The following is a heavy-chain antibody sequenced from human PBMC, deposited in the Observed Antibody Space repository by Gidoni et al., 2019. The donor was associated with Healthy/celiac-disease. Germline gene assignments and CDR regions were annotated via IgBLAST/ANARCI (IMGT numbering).Heavy chain of an antibody. D-gene: IGHD3-22*01. V-gene: IGHV3-15*01. Sequence: EVQLVESGGGLVKPGGSLRLSCAASGFTFSNAWMSWVRQAPGKGLEWVGRIKSKTDGGTTDYAAPVKGRFTISRDDSKNTLYLQMNSLKTEDTAVYYCTTAENYDSEGGDFDYWGQGTLVTVSS. J-gene: IGHJ4*02. CDR3: TTAENYDSEGGDFDY. CDR1: GFTFSNAW. CDR2: IKSKTDGGTT.